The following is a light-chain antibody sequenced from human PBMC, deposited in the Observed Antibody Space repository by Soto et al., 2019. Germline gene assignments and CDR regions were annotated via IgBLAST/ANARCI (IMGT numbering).Light chain of an antibody. CDR2: VAS. J-gene: IGKJ2*01. Sequence: EIVMTQSPATLSVSPGERVTLSCRASESLSTYLAWYQQKPGQAPRLLIYVASTKATGITARFSGSGSATDFNLNISILQSEDCAVYYGQSYNDWPFTFGQGTKPEN. V-gene: IGKV3-15*01. CDR1: ESLSTY. CDR3: QSYNDWPFT.